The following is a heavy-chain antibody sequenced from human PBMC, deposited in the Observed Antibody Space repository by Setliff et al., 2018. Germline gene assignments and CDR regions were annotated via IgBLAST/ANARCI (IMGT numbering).Heavy chain of an antibody. J-gene: IGHJ4*02. CDR3: ARHPPPPNYFDIGALDS. CDR2: IIPGLDIT. V-gene: IGHV1-69*02. Sequence: VKVSCKASGGPLNSYSFSWVRQAPGQGLEWMGRIIPGLDITRYSQKFQGRVTITADKSTGIIYMELTSLRSDDTAVYYCARHPPPPNYFDIGALDSCGQGTLVTVSS. CDR1: GGPLNSYS. D-gene: IGHD3-22*01.